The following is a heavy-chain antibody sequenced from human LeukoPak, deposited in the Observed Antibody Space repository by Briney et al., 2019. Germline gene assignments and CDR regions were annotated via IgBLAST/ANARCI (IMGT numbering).Heavy chain of an antibody. CDR2: FDPEDGET. CDR3: ARVNRIVVVPAAMSWFDP. J-gene: IGHJ5*02. CDR1: GYTLTELS. Sequence: ASVKVSCKVSGYTLTELSMHWVRQAPGKGLEWMGGFDPEDGETIYAQKFQGRLTMTEDTSTDTAYLELSSLRSEDTAVYYCARVNRIVVVPAAMSWFDPWGQGTLVTVSS. V-gene: IGHV1-24*01. D-gene: IGHD2-2*01.